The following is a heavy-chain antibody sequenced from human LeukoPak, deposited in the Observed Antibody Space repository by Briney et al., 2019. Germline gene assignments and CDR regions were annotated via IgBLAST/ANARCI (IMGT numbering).Heavy chain of an antibody. CDR1: GFTFDDHG. D-gene: IGHD3-10*01. V-gene: IGHV3-43*02. Sequence: GESLRLSCAASGFTFDDHGMHWVRQAPGKGLEWVSLISRDGGTTYYADSAKGRFTISRDNSKNSLYLQMNNLRTEDTALYYCAKDQFGSGSYSLGGMDVWGQGTTVAVSS. CDR2: ISRDGGTT. J-gene: IGHJ6*02. CDR3: AKDQFGSGSYSLGGMDV.